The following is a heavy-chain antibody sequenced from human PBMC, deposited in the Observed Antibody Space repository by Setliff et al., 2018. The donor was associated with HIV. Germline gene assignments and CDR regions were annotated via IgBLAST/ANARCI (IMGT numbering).Heavy chain of an antibody. CDR2: IIPFLNLT. D-gene: IGHD4-17*01. Sequence: VASVKVSCKASGGTFSTYAITWVRQAPGQGLQWVGGIIPFLNLTHYAQQFQGTVTITADKSTNTAYMEMTSLRFEDTAVYYCAACGASAYYYYYMDVWGAGTTVTVSS. J-gene: IGHJ6*03. CDR1: GGTFSTYA. V-gene: IGHV1-69*10. CDR3: AACGASAYYYYYMDV.